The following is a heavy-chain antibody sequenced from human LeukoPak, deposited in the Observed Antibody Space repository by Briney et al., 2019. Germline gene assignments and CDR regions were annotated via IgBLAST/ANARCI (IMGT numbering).Heavy chain of an antibody. CDR3: ARVTSRLGWFDP. V-gene: IGHV4-38-2*02. CDR2: IYHSGST. Sequence: SETLSLTCTVSGYSISSGYYWGWIRQPPGKGLEWIGSIYHSGSTYYKPSLKSRVTISVDTSKNQFSLKLRSVTAADTAVYYCARVTSRLGWFDPWGQGTLVTVSS. CDR1: GYSISSGYY. D-gene: IGHD1-14*01. J-gene: IGHJ5*02.